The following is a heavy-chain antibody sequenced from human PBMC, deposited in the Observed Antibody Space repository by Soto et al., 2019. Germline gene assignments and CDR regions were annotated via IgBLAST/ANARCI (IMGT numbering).Heavy chain of an antibody. CDR1: GFTFSSYA. CDR3: VKAVIVEPTGIDY. Sequence: GGSLRLSCSASGFTFSSYAMHWVRQAPGKGLEYVSAINRNGGSTYYADSVKGRFTVSRDNSKNTLYLQMSSLRGDDTAVYYCVKAVIVEPTGIDYPGQGTLVTVSS. V-gene: IGHV3-64D*06. D-gene: IGHD1-26*01. J-gene: IGHJ4*02. CDR2: INRNGGST.